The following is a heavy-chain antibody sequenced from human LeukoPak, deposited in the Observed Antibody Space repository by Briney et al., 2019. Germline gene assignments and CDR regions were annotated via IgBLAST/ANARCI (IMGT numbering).Heavy chain of an antibody. D-gene: IGHD3-9*01. J-gene: IGHJ3*02. CDR1: GYSFRSYW. V-gene: IGHV5-51*01. Sequence: GESLKISCKGSGYSFRSYWIGWVRQMPGKGLEWMGIIYPDNSDTRYSPSFQGQVTISADKSISTAYLQWSSLKASDTAIYYCARPRTYYDVLTGSAEVDAFDIWAQGTKVTVSS. CDR3: ARPRTYYDVLTGSAEVDAFDI. CDR2: IYPDNSDT.